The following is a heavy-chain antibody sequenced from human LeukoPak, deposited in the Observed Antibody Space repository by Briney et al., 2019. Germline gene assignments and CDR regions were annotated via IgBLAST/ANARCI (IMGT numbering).Heavy chain of an antibody. CDR2: INPSGGST. D-gene: IGHD2-8*02. CDR3: ARDRVAYWSPFDI. CDR1: GYTFTSYY. V-gene: IGHV1-46*03. J-gene: IGHJ3*02. Sequence: ASVKVSCKASGYTFTSYYMHWVQQAPGQGLKWMGIINPSGGSTSYAQKFQGRVTMTRDTSTSTVYMELSSLRSEDMAVYYCARDRVAYWSPFDIWGQGTMVTVSS.